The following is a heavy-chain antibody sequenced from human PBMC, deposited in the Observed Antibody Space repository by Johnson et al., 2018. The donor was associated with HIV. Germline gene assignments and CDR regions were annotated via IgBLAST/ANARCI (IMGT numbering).Heavy chain of an antibody. V-gene: IGHV3-30*04. Sequence: QVQLVESGGGVVQPGRSLRLSCAASRFTFSSYAMHWVRQAPGKGLEWVAVIWYDGSNIYYADSVMGRFTISRDNSKNTLYLQMNSLRAEDTAVYFCARGPIADDAFDIWGQGTMVTVSS. CDR2: IWYDGSNI. CDR1: RFTFSSYA. D-gene: IGHD3-16*02. J-gene: IGHJ3*02. CDR3: ARGPIADDAFDI.